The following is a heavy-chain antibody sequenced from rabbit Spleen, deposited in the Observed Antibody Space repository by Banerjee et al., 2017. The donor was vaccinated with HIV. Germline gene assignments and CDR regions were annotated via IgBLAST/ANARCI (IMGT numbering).Heavy chain of an antibody. J-gene: IGHJ6*01. V-gene: IGHV1S40*01. CDR3: ARDTSSSFSSYGMDL. Sequence: QSLEESGGDLVKPGASLTLTCTASGFSFSSNYYMCWVRQAPGKGLEWIACIEAGSSGFTYFATWAKGRFTISKTSSTTVTLQMTSLTAADTASYFCARDTSSSFSSYGMDLWGPGTLVTVS. CDR2: IEAGSSGFT. D-gene: IGHD1-1*01. CDR1: GFSFSSNYY.